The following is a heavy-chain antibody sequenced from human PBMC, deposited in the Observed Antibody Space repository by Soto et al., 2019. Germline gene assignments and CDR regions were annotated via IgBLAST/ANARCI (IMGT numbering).Heavy chain of an antibody. CDR2: ISSRSDT. J-gene: IGHJ6*02. Sequence: GGSLRLSCVGSGFTFSTYSINWVRQAPGKGLEWVSSISSRSDTYYADSVKGQFTISRDNAKNSVSLQMNSLRAEDTAVYYCAREYTAWPLAYGLDVWGQGTTVTVSS. CDR1: GFTFSTYS. D-gene: IGHD2-2*02. CDR3: AREYTAWPLAYGLDV. V-gene: IGHV3-21*01.